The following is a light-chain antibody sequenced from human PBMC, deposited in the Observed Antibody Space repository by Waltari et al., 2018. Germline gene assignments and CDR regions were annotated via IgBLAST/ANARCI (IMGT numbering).Light chain of an antibody. Sequence: DIQMTQSPSTLSASVGDRVTITCRASQSVGDWLAWYQQKPGKAPTLLIYKTSTLQSGVPSRFSGGRSGTEVTLTISSLQPDDFATYYCQQCNTCPYTFGQGTKLDIK. CDR2: KTS. CDR3: QQCNTCPYT. V-gene: IGKV1-5*03. CDR1: QSVGDW. J-gene: IGKJ2*01.